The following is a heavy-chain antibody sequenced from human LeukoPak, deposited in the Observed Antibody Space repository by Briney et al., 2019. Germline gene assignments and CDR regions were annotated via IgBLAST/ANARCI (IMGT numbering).Heavy chain of an antibody. J-gene: IGHJ4*02. V-gene: IGHV3-21*01. CDR2: ISSSSSYI. D-gene: IGHD3-22*01. Sequence: GGSLRLSCAASGFTFSSYSMNWVRQAPGKGLEWVSSISSSSSYIYYADSVKGRFTISRDNAKNSLYLQMNSLRAEDTAVYYCARSAPTYYYDSSGYYYYFDYWGQGTLVTVSS. CDR1: GFTFSSYS. CDR3: ARSAPTYYYDSSGYYYYFDY.